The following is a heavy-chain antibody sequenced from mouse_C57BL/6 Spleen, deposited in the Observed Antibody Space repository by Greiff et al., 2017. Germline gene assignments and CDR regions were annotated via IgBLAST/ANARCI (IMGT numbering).Heavy chain of an antibody. D-gene: IGHD2-3*01. V-gene: IGHV1-55*01. Sequence: QVQLQQPGAELVKPGASVKMSCKASGYTFTSYWITWVKQRPGQGLEWIGDIYPGSGSTNYNEKFKSKATLTVDTSSSTAYMQLSSLTSEDSAVYDCARWLLRRDAMAYWGQGTSVTVSS. J-gene: IGHJ4*01. CDR1: GYTFTSYW. CDR2: IYPGSGST. CDR3: ARWLLRRDAMAY.